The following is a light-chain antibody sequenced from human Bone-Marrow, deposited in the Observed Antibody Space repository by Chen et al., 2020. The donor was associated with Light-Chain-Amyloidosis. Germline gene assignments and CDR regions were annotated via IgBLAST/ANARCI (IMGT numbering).Light chain of an antibody. CDR3: QQYGNSPLT. CDR2: GSS. V-gene: IGKV3-20*01. Sequence: EIVLTQSPGTLSLSPGEGANLSCRASQTISSNYLTWYQQTFGQAPRLLIYGSSSRDTGIPDRFTGSGSWTDFTLTINRLEPEDFARYYCQQYGNSPLTFGGGTKVEIK. J-gene: IGKJ4*01. CDR1: QTISSNY.